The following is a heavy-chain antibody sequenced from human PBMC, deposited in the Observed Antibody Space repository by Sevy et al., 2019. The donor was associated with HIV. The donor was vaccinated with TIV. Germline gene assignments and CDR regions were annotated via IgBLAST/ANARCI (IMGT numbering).Heavy chain of an antibody. Sequence: GGSLRLSCAAFGFTLSDACMSWVRQAPGKGLQWVGRIKSKTDGGTTDYAAPVKGRFTISRDDSKNTLYLQMNSLKTEDTALYYCSLEGLYCSGGSCYSEGFDSWGQGTLVTVSS. CDR1: GFTLSDAC. J-gene: IGHJ5*01. D-gene: IGHD2-15*01. CDR3: SLEGLYCSGGSCYSEGFDS. CDR2: IKSKTDGGTT. V-gene: IGHV3-15*01.